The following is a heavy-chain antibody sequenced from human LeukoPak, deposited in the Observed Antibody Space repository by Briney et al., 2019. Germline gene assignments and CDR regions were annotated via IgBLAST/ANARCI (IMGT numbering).Heavy chain of an antibody. CDR1: GYSISSGYY. Sequence: PSETLSLTCAVSGYSISSGYYWGWIRQPPGKGLEWIGSIYHSGSTYYNPSLESRVTISVDTSKNQFSLKLSSVTAADTAVYYCARHWPVEMATPFDYWGQGTLVTVSS. D-gene: IGHD5-24*01. CDR3: ARHWPVEMATPFDY. V-gene: IGHV4-38-2*01. J-gene: IGHJ4*02. CDR2: IYHSGST.